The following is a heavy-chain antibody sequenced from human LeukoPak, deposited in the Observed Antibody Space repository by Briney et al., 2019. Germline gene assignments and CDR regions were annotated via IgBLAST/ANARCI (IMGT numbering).Heavy chain of an antibody. CDR3: ARRLTQYDCFDP. CDR2: TYYRSTWYN. D-gene: IGHD2-2*01. V-gene: IGHV6-1*01. J-gene: IGHJ5*02. Sequence: QTLSLTCAISGDSVSSNSVTWNWIRQSPSRGLEWLGRTYYRSTWYNDYAVSVRGRITVNPDTSKNQFSLHLDSVTPEDTAVYYCARRLTQYDCFDPWGQGILVTVSS. CDR1: GDSVSSNSVT.